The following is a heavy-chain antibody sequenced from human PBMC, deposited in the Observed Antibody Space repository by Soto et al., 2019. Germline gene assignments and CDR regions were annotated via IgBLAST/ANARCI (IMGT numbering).Heavy chain of an antibody. Sequence: PRLSCAASGFTFSSYGMHWVRQAPGKGLEWVAVIWYDGSNKYYADSVKGRFTISRDNSKNTLYLQMNSLRAEDTAVYYCAGGLAYYYGMDVWGQGTTVTVSS. D-gene: IGHD3-16*01. CDR3: AGGLAYYYGMDV. CDR2: IWYDGSNK. CDR1: GFTFSSYG. V-gene: IGHV3-33*01. J-gene: IGHJ6*02.